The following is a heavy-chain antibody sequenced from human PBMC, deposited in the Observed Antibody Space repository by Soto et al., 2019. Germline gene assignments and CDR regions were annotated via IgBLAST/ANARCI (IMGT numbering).Heavy chain of an antibody. J-gene: IGHJ4*02. CDR1: GFTFSSYA. V-gene: IGHV3-23*01. Sequence: EVQLLESGGGLVQPGGSLRLSCAASGFTFSSYAMSWVRQAPGKGLEWVSAISGSGGSTYYADSVKGRFTISRDNSKNTLYLQMNSLRAEDTAVYYCEKAPTNYGSGSYYYYWGQGTLVTVSS. CDR2: ISGSGGST. D-gene: IGHD3-10*01. CDR3: EKAPTNYGSGSYYYY.